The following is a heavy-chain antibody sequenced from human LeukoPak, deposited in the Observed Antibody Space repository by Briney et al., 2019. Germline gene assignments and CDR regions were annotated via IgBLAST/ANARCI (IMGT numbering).Heavy chain of an antibody. V-gene: IGHV3-23*01. CDR1: GFTFSSYA. CDR3: AKDEDPYGPKTFDC. CDR2: ISGSGGSA. J-gene: IGHJ4*02. Sequence: PGGSLRLSCAASGFTFSSYAMSWVRQAPGKGLEWVSAISGSGGSAYYADSVKGRFPISRDNSKNTLYLQMNSLGAEDTAVYCGAKDEDPYGPKTFDCWGQGTLVTVST. D-gene: IGHD2-21*01.